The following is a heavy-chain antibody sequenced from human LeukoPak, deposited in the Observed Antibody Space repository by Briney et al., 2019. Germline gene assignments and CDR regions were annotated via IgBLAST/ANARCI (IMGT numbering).Heavy chain of an antibody. D-gene: IGHD2-8*01. Sequence: PGGSLRLSCAASGFTFADYALSWVRQAPGKGLEWVSDQSDTGYYRNYAESAKGRFTISRDNSKNTLWLQMNSLRAEDTALYYCARKWHGGFDIWSQGTMVTVSS. CDR2: QSDTGYYR. CDR1: GFTFADYA. V-gene: IGHV3-23*01. J-gene: IGHJ3*02. CDR3: ARKWHGGFDI.